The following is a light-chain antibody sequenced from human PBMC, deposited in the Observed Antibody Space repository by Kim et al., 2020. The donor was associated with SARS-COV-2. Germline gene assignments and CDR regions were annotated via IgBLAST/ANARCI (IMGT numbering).Light chain of an antibody. Sequence: TGTVPCSSSNGAVSSGHFPHSFQQKPAQAPRTLIYDIRQRHSWTPARFSGSLLGGKAALTLSGAQPEDEAEYYCLLAYSGARLHVFGTGTKVTVL. CDR1: NGAVSSGHF. CDR3: LLAYSGARLHV. V-gene: IGLV7-46*01. J-gene: IGLJ1*01. CDR2: DIR.